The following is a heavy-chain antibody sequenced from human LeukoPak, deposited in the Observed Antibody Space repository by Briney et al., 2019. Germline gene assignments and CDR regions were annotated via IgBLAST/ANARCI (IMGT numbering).Heavy chain of an antibody. J-gene: IGHJ1*01. D-gene: IGHD6-13*01. CDR3: ARASSWPDYFQH. CDR1: GLTVSSNY. V-gene: IGHV3-66*01. Sequence: GGSLRLSRAASGLTVSSNYMSWVRQAAGKGLEGVSVIYAGGTTYYADSVKGRFTISRDNSENTLSLQMNSLRAEDTALYYCARASSWPDYFQHWGQGTLVTVSS. CDR2: IYAGGTT.